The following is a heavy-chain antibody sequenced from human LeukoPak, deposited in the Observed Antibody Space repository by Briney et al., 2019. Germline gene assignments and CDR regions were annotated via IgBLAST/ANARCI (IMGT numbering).Heavy chain of an antibody. V-gene: IGHV1-2*02. Sequence: GASVKVSCKASGYTFTGSYMHWMRQAPGQGLEWMGWINPDSGDTNYAQKFQGRVTMTRDTSISTAYMELSRLRSDDTAVYYCARDYSSSWYQTYYFDYWGQGTLVTVSS. CDR1: GYTFTGSY. D-gene: IGHD6-13*01. J-gene: IGHJ4*02. CDR2: INPDSGDT. CDR3: ARDYSSSWYQTYYFDY.